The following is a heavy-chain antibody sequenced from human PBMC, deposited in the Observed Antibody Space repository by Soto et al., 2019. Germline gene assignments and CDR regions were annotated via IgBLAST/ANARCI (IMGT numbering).Heavy chain of an antibody. Sequence: ASVKVSCKASGYTFTGYYMHWVRQAPGQGLEWMGWINPNSGGTNYAQKFQGRVTMARDTSISTAYMELSRLRSDDTAVYYCAREGPDTAMVTNYWGQGTLVTVSS. CDR1: GYTFTGYY. CDR3: AREGPDTAMVTNY. J-gene: IGHJ4*02. CDR2: INPNSGGT. V-gene: IGHV1-2*02. D-gene: IGHD5-18*01.